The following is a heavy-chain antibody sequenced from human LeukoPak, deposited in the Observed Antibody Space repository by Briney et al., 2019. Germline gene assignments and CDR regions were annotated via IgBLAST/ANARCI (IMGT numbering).Heavy chain of an antibody. Sequence: PGGSLRLSCAASGFTFSGYSMNWVRQAPGKGLEWVSYISSGSGTIYYADSVKGRFTISRDNAKNSLCLQMNSLRAEDTAVYYCAKVRVFGFGEFLFDYWGQGTLVTVSS. V-gene: IGHV3-48*04. CDR3: AKVRVFGFGEFLFDY. J-gene: IGHJ4*02. CDR2: ISSGSGTI. D-gene: IGHD3-10*01. CDR1: GFTFSGYS.